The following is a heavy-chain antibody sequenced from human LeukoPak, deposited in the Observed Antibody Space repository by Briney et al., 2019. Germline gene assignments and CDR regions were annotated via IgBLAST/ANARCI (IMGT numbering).Heavy chain of an antibody. CDR1: GFTFSSYS. J-gene: IGHJ3*02. CDR2: ISSSSSTI. Sequence: PGGSLRLSCAASGFTFSSYSMNWARQAPGKGLEWVSYISSSSSTIYYADSVKGRFTISRDNAKNSLYLQMNSLRAEDTAVYYCARGYAFDIWGQGTMVTVSS. V-gene: IGHV3-48*01. CDR3: ARGYAFDI.